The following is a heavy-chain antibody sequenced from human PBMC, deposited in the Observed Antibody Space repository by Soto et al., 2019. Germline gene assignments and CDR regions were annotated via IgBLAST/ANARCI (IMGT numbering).Heavy chain of an antibody. Sequence: LRLSCAASGFTFSSYALNWVRQAPGKGLGWVSAISPSDGSTYYADSVKGRVTISRDNSKNTLYLQMNSLRAEDTAVYYCAKAGDYSYFDYWGQGTLVTVSS. V-gene: IGHV3-23*01. D-gene: IGHD2-21*01. CDR1: GFTFSSYA. J-gene: IGHJ4*02. CDR2: ISPSDGST. CDR3: AKAGDYSYFDY.